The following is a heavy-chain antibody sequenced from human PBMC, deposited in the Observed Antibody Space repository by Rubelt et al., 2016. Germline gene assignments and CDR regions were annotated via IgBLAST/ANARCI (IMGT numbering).Heavy chain of an antibody. CDR2: TYHSGAT. V-gene: IGHV4-31*03. CDR3: AREGNSFYDTSGDFDS. D-gene: IGHD3-22*01. Sequence: HVQLQESGPGLVEPSQTLSLTCTVSGGALDSSGYYWSWVRQVAGEGLEWIGYTYHSGATLYNPSLASRVVISVDSSTNHFSLKLRSVTAADTAVYYCAREGNSFYDTSGDFDSWGQGILVTVSS. J-gene: IGHJ5*01. CDR1: GGALDSSGYY.